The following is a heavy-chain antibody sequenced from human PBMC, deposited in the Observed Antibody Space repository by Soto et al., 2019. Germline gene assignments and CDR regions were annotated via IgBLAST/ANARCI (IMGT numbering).Heavy chain of an antibody. Sequence: KPSETLSLTCTVSGDSINSGGYYWSWIRQHPGKGLEWIGYIYYSGSTYYNPSLKSRVTISVDTSKIQFSLKLSSVTAADTAVYYCARLWNEDYGVSGDYWGHGTLVTVSS. J-gene: IGHJ4*01. D-gene: IGHD4-17*01. CDR1: GDSINSGGYY. V-gene: IGHV4-31*03. CDR3: ARLWNEDYGVSGDY. CDR2: IYYSGST.